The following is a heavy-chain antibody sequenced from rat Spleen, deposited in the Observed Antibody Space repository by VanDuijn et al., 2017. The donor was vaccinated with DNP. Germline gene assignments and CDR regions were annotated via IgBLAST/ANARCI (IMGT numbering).Heavy chain of an antibody. D-gene: IGHD1-2*01. CDR1: GFTFSYYG. CDR3: ARGSSSIYWYFDF. J-gene: IGHJ1*01. V-gene: IGHV5-7*01. CDR2: ISPSGRRP. Sequence: EVQLVESGGGLVQPGRSLKLSCAASGFTFSYYGMAWVRQAPKKGLEWVATISPSGRRPDYSESVKGRFTISRDNGKSSLDLQMNSLKSADTATYYCARGSSSIYWYFDFWGPGTMVTVSS.